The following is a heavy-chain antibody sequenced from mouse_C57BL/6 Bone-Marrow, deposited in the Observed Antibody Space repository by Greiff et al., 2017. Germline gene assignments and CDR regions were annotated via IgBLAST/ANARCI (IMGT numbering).Heavy chain of an antibody. J-gene: IGHJ1*03. D-gene: IGHD3-3*01. V-gene: IGHV1-50*01. CDR2: IDPSDSYT. Sequence: VQLQQPGAELVKPGASVKLSCKASGSTFTSYWMQWVKQRPGQGLEWIGEIDPSDSYTNYNQKFKGKATLTVDTPSSTAYMQLSSLTSEDSAVYYCAREGFPYFDVWGTGTTVTVSS. CDR3: AREGFPYFDV. CDR1: GSTFTSYW.